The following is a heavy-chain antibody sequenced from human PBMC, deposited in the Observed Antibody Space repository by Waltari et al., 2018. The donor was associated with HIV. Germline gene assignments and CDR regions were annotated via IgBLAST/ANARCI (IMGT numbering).Heavy chain of an antibody. Sequence: EVQLVESGGGLVKPGGSLTLSCAASGFTFSHAWMHWVRPAAGMNWVRQAPVKGLEWVGRIKSKTDVGTTDYAAPVRARFIVSRDDSQNTLYLQIHSLKIDDTAVYYCTTFTSGGALDIWGQGTMVAVSS. J-gene: IGHJ3*02. CDR3: TTFTSGGALDI. CDR2: IKSKTDVGTT. V-gene: IGHV3-15*01. CDR1: GFTFSHAW. D-gene: IGHD2-8*02.